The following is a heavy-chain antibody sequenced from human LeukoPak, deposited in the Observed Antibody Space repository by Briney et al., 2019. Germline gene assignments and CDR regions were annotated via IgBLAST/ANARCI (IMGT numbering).Heavy chain of an antibody. CDR1: GWSFSGYY. CDR2: IHHSGST. CDR3: SGGCRFSELLSPFDY. V-gene: IGHV4-34*01. J-gene: IGHJ4*02. D-gene: IGHD3-10*01. Sequence: PSETLSLTCAVYGWSFSGYYWSWIRQPPGKGLEWIGEIHHSGSTNYNPSLKSRGTISVETSKNQFPLKPSTVPVGDPADFYFSGGCRFSELLSPFDYWGQGTLVTVSS.